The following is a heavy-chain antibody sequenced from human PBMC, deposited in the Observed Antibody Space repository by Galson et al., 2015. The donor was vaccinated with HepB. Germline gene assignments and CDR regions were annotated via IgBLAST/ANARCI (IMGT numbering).Heavy chain of an antibody. CDR2: ISYDGSNK. D-gene: IGHD3-22*01. Sequence: SLRLSCAASGFTFSSYAMHWVRQAPGKGLEWVAVISYDGSNKYYADSVKGRFTISRDNSKNTLYLQMNSLRAEDTAVYYCARDPDSSGYYEYYFDYWGQGTLVTVSS. CDR1: GFTFSSYA. CDR3: ARDPDSSGYYEYYFDY. V-gene: IGHV3-30*04. J-gene: IGHJ4*02.